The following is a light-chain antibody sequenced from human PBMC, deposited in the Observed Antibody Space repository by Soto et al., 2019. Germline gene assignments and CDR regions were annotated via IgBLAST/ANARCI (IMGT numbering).Light chain of an antibody. CDR2: GAF. CDR3: QQYGSSPIT. V-gene: IGKV3-20*01. J-gene: IGKJ5*01. CDR1: QSISTYY. Sequence: EIVLTQSPGTLSLSPGARATLSCRASQSISTYYLAWYQQRPGQAPRLLIYGAFNRATGIPDRFSGSASGTDFTLTISRLEPEDFAVYYCQQYGSSPITFGQGTRLEIK.